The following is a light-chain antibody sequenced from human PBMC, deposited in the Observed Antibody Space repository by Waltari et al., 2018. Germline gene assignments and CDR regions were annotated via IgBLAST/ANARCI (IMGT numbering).Light chain of an antibody. CDR3: CSFVTGDTWV. CDR2: EVD. CDR1: TVDVGTYKF. V-gene: IGLV2-23*02. J-gene: IGLJ3*02. Sequence: QSALTQPASVSGSPGQSITISCTGTTVDVGTYKFVSWYQQHPGKAPKLIIYEVDQRPSGISNRFSGFKSGNTAALTISGLQIEDEADYYCCSFVTGDTWVFGGGTKVAVL.